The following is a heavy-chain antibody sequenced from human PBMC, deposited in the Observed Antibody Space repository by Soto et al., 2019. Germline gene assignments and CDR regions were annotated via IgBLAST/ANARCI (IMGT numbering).Heavy chain of an antibody. V-gene: IGHV3-15*01. D-gene: IGHD6-13*01. CDR2: IKSKTDGGTT. J-gene: IGHJ3*02. CDR1: GFTFSNAW. Sequence: PGGSLRLSCAASGFTFSNAWMSWVRQAPGKGLEWVGRIKSKTDGGTTDYAAPVKGRFTISRDDSKNTLYLQMNSLKTEDTAVYYCTTDPQGSEAAADASDIWGQGTMVTVSS. CDR3: TTDPQGSEAAADASDI.